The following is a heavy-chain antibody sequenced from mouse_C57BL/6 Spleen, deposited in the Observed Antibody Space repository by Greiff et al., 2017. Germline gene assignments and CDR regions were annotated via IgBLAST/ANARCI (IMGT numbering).Heavy chain of an antibody. Sequence: QVQLQQSGAELARPGASVKLSCKASGYTFTSYGISWVKQRTGQGLEWIGEIYPRSGNTYYNEKFKGKATLTADKSSSTAYMELHSLTSEDAAIYFVAREYYGSSYDCWGQGTTLTVSS. CDR3: AREYYGSSYDC. D-gene: IGHD1-1*01. V-gene: IGHV1-81*01. CDR2: IYPRSGNT. J-gene: IGHJ2*01. CDR1: GYTFTSYG.